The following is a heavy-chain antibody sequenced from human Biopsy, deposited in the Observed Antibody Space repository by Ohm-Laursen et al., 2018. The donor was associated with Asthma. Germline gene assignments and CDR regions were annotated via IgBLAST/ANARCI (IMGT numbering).Heavy chain of an antibody. V-gene: IGHV3-48*02. CDR2: ISSSSSTI. CDR1: GFTFSSYS. CDR3: ARDYGGNSGYCYGMDV. D-gene: IGHD4-23*01. Sequence: GSLRLSCSASGFTFSSYSMNWVRQAPGKGLEWVSYISSSSSTIYYADSVKGRFTISRDNAKNSLYLQMNSLRDEDTAVYYCARDYGGNSGYCYGMDVWGQGTTVTVSS. J-gene: IGHJ6*02.